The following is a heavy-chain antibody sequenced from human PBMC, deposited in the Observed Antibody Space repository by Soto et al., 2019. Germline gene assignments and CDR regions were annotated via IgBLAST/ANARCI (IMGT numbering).Heavy chain of an antibody. Sequence: GGSLRLSCAASGFTFSSYGMHWVRQAPGKGLEWVAVIWYDGSNKYYADSVKGRFTISRDNSKNTLYLQMNSLRAEDTAVYYCAREDYENYAFDIWGQGTMVTVSS. CDR2: IWYDGSNK. J-gene: IGHJ3*02. V-gene: IGHV3-33*01. CDR1: GFTFSSYG. D-gene: IGHD1-7*01. CDR3: AREDYENYAFDI.